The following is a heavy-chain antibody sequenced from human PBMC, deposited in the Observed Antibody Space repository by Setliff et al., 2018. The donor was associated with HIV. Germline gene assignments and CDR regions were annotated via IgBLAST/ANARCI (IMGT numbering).Heavy chain of an antibody. CDR3: AKNDILTGYYKGVDY. J-gene: IGHJ4*02. CDR2: ISSSSSYI. V-gene: IGHV3-21*01. CDR1: GFTFSSYS. Sequence: GGSLRLSCAASGFTFSSYSMNWVRQAPGKGLEWVSSISSSSSYIYYADSVKGRFTISRDNAKNSLYLQMNSLRAEDTAVYYCAKNDILTGYYKGVDYWGQGTLVTVSS. D-gene: IGHD3-9*01.